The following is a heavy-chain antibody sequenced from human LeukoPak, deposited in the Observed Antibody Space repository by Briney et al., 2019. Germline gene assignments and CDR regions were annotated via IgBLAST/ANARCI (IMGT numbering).Heavy chain of an antibody. CDR2: ISSSSSYI. Sequence: GGSLRLSCAASGFTFSSYSMNWVRQAPGKGLEWVSSISSSSSYIYYADSVKGRFTISRDNARNSLYLQMNSLRAEDTAVYYCARASGYTSGWYDDAFDIWGQGTMVTVSS. J-gene: IGHJ3*02. V-gene: IGHV3-21*01. D-gene: IGHD6-19*01. CDR3: ARASGYTSGWYDDAFDI. CDR1: GFTFSSYS.